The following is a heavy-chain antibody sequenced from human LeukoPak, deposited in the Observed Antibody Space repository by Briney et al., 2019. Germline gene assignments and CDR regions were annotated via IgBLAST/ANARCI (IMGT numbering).Heavy chain of an antibody. CDR2: FDPEDGET. CDR3: ATLPAGTDPPHMVTFDI. CDR1: GYTLTELS. J-gene: IGHJ3*02. Sequence: ASVKVSCKVSGYTLTELSMHWVRQAPGKGLEWMGGFDPEDGETIYTQKFQGRVTMTEDTSTDTAYMELSSLRSEDTAVYYCATLPAGTDPPHMVTFDIWGQGTMVTVSS. D-gene: IGHD6-13*01. V-gene: IGHV1-24*01.